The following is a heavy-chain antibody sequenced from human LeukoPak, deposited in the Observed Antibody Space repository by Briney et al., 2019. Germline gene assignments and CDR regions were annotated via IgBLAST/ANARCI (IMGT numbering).Heavy chain of an antibody. V-gene: IGHV3-7*04. Sequence: GGSLRLSCAASGFTLSSYWMSWVRQAPGKGLEWVANIHQDGNEKYYVDSVKGRFTISRDNAKNSLYLQMNSLRAEDTAVYYCARGDKFSGDYWGQGTLVTVSS. CDR2: IHQDGNEK. J-gene: IGHJ4*02. D-gene: IGHD2-15*01. CDR1: GFTLSSYW. CDR3: ARGDKFSGDY.